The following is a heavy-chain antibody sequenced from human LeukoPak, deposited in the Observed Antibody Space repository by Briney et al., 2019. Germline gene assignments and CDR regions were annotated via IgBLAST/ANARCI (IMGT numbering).Heavy chain of an antibody. J-gene: IGHJ4*02. CDR1: GFTFSSYA. D-gene: IGHD3-3*01. CDR2: ISGSGGST. Sequence: GGSLRLSCAASGFTFSSYAMSWVRQAPGKGLEWVSAISGSGGSTYYADSVKGRFTISRDNSKNTLYLQMNSLRAEDTAVYYCAKAPSSLRFLEWPFDYWGQGTLVTVSS. CDR3: AKAPSSLRFLEWPFDY. V-gene: IGHV3-23*01.